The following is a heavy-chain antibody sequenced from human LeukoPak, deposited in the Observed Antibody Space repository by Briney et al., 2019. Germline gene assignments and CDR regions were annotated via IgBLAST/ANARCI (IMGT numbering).Heavy chain of an antibody. D-gene: IGHD3/OR15-3a*01. CDR3: ARESGDWAQGDWFDP. V-gene: IGHV4-61*02. CDR1: GGSISSGSYY. Sequence: SETLSLTCTVSGGSISSGSYYWTWLRQPAGKGLEWFGRIDSSESTNYNPALKRRVTISVDTSKNQFSLKLSSVTAADTAVYYCARESGDWAQGDWFDPWGQGTLVTVSS. CDR2: IDSSEST. J-gene: IGHJ5*02.